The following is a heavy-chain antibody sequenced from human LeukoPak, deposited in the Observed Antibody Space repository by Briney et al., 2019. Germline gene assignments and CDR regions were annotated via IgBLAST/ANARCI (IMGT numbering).Heavy chain of an antibody. Sequence: GGSLRLSCAASGFTFSSYSMNWVRQAPGKGLEWVSSISSSTNYIYYADSVKGRFTISRDNAKNSLYLQMNSLRAEDTALYYCARVRVTMVRGVIISDGVFDYWGRGTLVTVSS. CDR3: ARVRVTMVRGVIISDGVFDY. CDR1: GFTFSSYS. CDR2: ISSSTNYI. J-gene: IGHJ4*02. V-gene: IGHV3-21*04. D-gene: IGHD3-10*01.